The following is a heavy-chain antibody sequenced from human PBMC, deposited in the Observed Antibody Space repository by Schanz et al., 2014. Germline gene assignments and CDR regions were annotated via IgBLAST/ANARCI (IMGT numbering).Heavy chain of an antibody. CDR3: AKVGPYSGSLGAFDI. V-gene: IGHV3-23*01. J-gene: IGHJ3*02. Sequence: EVQLLESGGGLVQPGGSLRLSCAASGFTFSSYAMSWVRQAPGKGLEWDSAITDSGGSTYYADSVKGRFTISRDNSKSTLYLQMNSLRAEDSAVYYCAKVGPYSGSLGAFDIWGQGTMVTVSS. CDR2: ITDSGGST. CDR1: GFTFSSYA. D-gene: IGHD1-26*01.